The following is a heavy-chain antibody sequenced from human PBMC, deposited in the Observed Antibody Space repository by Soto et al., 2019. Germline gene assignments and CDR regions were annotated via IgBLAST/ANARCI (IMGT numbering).Heavy chain of an antibody. Sequence: SETLSLTCTVSGGSISSYYWSWIRQPPGKGLEWIGYIYYSGSTNYNPSLKSRVTISVDTSKNQFSLKLSSVTAADTAVYYCARGPYDSHSIYYCYCGMDVWGQGTTVTVSS. V-gene: IGHV4-59*01. CDR2: IYYSGST. D-gene: IGHD3-3*01. CDR3: ARGPYDSHSIYYCYCGMDV. CDR1: GGSISSYY. J-gene: IGHJ6*02.